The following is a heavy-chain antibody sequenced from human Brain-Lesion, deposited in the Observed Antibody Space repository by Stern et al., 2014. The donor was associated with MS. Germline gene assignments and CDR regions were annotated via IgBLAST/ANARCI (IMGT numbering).Heavy chain of an antibody. CDR1: GYTFSSYD. J-gene: IGHJ4*02. D-gene: IGHD2-2*01. Sequence: DQLEESGAEVKKPGASVKVSCKASGYTFSSYDITWVRQASGHGLEWMGWMNPYSGNTGYAQKFKGRVSMTSDPSISTVYMELTSLTSDDTAVYFCARAVRNQLLSEYWGQGTLVTVSS. CDR3: ARAVRNQLLSEY. V-gene: IGHV1-8*01. CDR2: MNPYSGNT.